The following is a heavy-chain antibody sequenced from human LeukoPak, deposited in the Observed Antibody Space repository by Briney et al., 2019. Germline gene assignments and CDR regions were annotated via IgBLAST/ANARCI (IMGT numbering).Heavy chain of an antibody. CDR3: ARDGGERAYCGGDCYMFDY. D-gene: IGHD2-21*02. CDR1: GGSISSHY. CDR2: IYYSGST. J-gene: IGHJ4*02. Sequence: SETLSLTCTVSGGSISSHYWSWIRQPPGKGLEWIGYIYYSGSTNYNPSPKSRVTISVDTSKNQFSLKLSSVTAADTAVYYCARDGGERAYCGGDCYMFDYWGQGTLVTVSS. V-gene: IGHV4-59*11.